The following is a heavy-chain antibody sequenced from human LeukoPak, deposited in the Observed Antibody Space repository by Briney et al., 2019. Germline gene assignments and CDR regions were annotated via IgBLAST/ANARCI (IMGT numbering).Heavy chain of an antibody. CDR2: ISYDGSNK. CDR1: GFTFSSYA. D-gene: IGHD3-22*01. Sequence: PGGSLRLSCAASGFTFSSYAMHWVRQAPGKGLEWVAVISYDGSNKYYADSVQGRFTISRDISKNTLYLQMNSLRADDTAVYYCAPSSSVNSPFDYWGQGTLVPVSS. V-gene: IGHV3-30-3*01. CDR3: APSSSVNSPFDY. J-gene: IGHJ4*02.